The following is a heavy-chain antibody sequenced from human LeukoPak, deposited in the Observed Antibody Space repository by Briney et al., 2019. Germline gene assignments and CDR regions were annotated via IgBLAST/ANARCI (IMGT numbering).Heavy chain of an antibody. D-gene: IGHD6-6*01. CDR1: GFTFSSYW. CDR2: IKQDGSEK. Sequence: GGSLRLSCAASGFTFSSYWMSWVRQALGKGLEWVANIKQDGSEKYYVDSVKGRFTISRDNAKNSLYLQMNSLRAEDTAVYYCARGPNSNWSGLDFWGQGTLLTVSS. CDR3: ARGPNSNWSGLDF. J-gene: IGHJ4*02. V-gene: IGHV3-7*01.